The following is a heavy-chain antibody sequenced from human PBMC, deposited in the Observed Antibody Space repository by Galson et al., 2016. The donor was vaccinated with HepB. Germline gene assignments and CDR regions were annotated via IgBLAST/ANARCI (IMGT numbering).Heavy chain of an antibody. CDR1: GDSISSHY. Sequence: SETLSLTCTVSGDSISSHYWSWIRQPAGKGLEWIGRIYTSGSTHYNPSLKCRVTMSVDTSKNQFSLKLTSVTAADTAVYYCAREGCSGGSGYSGYNWFDPWGQGTLVTVSS. D-gene: IGHD2-15*01. J-gene: IGHJ5*02. CDR2: IYTSGST. V-gene: IGHV4-4*07. CDR3: AREGCSGGSGYSGYNWFDP.